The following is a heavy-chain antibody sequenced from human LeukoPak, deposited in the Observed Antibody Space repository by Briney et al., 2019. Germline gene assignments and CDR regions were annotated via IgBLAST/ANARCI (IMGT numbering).Heavy chain of an antibody. J-gene: IGHJ4*02. V-gene: IGHV3-23*01. CDR1: GFTFSSYA. D-gene: IGHD3-22*01. CDR3: AKDTDSSGYYPFDY. CDR2: ISGSGGST. Sequence: GGSLRLSCAASGFTFSSYAMSWVRQAPGKGLEWVSAISGSGGSTYYADSVKGRFTISRDNAKNSLYLQMNSLRAEDTALYYCAKDTDSSGYYPFDYWGQGTLVTVSS.